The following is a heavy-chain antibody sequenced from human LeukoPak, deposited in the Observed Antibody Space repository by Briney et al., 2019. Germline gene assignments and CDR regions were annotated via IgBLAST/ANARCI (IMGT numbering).Heavy chain of an antibody. CDR2: IYYSGST. Sequence: SETLSLTCTVSGGSISSSSYYWGWIRQPPGKGLEWIGSIYYSGSTYYNPSLKSRVTISVDTSKNQFSLKLSSVTAADTAVYYCARHYDFWSGYYTPYYFDYWGREPWSPSPQ. D-gene: IGHD3-3*01. CDR3: ARHYDFWSGYYTPYYFDY. V-gene: IGHV4-39*01. J-gene: IGHJ4*02. CDR1: GGSISSSSYY.